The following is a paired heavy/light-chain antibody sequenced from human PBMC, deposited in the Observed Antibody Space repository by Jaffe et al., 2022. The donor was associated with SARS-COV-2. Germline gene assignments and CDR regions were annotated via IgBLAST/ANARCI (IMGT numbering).Heavy chain of an antibody. CDR1: GYSLTRYA. Sequence: QVQLVQSGAEVKKPGASVKVSCKASGYSLTRYAMQWVRQAPGQRLEWMGWINAGNGNTKYSQKFQGRVTITRDTSASTAYMELSSLRSEDTAVYYCARDDPTTVTRHFDYWGQGTLVTVSS. D-gene: IGHD4-17*01. V-gene: IGHV1-3*01. J-gene: IGHJ4*02. CDR3: ARDDPTTVTRHFDY. CDR2: INAGNGNT.
Light chain of an antibody. V-gene: IGLV3-1*01. Sequence: SYELTQPPSVSVSPGQTASITCSGDKLGNKYACWYQQKPGQSPLLVIYQDTKRPSGIPERFSGSNSGNTATLTISGTQAMDEADYYCQAWDSSTVVFGGGTKLTVL. CDR1: KLGNKY. CDR3: QAWDSSTVV. CDR2: QDT. J-gene: IGLJ2*01.